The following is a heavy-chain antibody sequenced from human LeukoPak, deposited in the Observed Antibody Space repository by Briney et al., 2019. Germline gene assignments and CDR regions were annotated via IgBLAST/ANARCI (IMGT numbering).Heavy chain of an antibody. V-gene: IGHV3-7*01. J-gene: IGHJ4*02. Sequence: GGSLRLSCAASGLTFSRYWMSWVRQAPGKGLEWVANIRQDGGEKYYVDSVKGRFTISRDNAKNSLYLQMNSLRAEDTAVYYCARDLYRIVVVPHYFDYWGQGTLVTVSS. CDR2: IRQDGGEK. D-gene: IGHD3-22*01. CDR1: GLTFSRYW. CDR3: ARDLYRIVVVPHYFDY.